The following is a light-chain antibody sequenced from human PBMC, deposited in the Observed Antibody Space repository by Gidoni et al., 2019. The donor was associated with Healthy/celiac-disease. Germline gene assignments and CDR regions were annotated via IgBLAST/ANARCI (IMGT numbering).Light chain of an antibody. CDR3: QQYDNLPYT. V-gene: IGKV1-33*01. J-gene: IGKJ2*01. CDR2: DAS. CDR1: QDISNY. Sequence: DIQMTQSPSSLSASVGDRVTITCQASQDISNYLNWYQQKPGKAPKLLIYDASNLETGVTISSLQPEDIATYYCQQYDNLPYTFGQGTKLEIK.